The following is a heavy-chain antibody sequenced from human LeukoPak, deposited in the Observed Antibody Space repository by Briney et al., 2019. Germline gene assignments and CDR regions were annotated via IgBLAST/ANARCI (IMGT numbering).Heavy chain of an antibody. CDR1: GYTFTGYY. J-gene: IGHJ6*03. CDR2: INPNSGGT. D-gene: IGHD6-19*01. V-gene: IGHV1-2*02. CDR3: ATLSSGWDDNEGFYYYHYMDV. Sequence: ASVKVSCKASGYTFTGYYMHWVRQAPGQGLEWMGWINPNSGGTNYAQKFQGRVTMTRDTSISTAYMELSRLRSDDTAVYYCATLSSGWDDNEGFYYYHYMDVWGKGTTVTVSS.